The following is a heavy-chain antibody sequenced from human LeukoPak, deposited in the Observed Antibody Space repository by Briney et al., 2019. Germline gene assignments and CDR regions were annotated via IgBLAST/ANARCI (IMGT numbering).Heavy chain of an antibody. J-gene: IGHJ6*03. CDR1: GFTFSSYG. D-gene: IGHD1-1*01. Sequence: GASLRLSCAASGFTFSSYGMHWGRQAPGKGLEWVAVIWYDGSNKYYADSVKGRFTISRDNSKNTLYLQMNSLRAEDTAVYYCARDPGTGYYYYSYMDVWGKGTTVTVSS. CDR3: ARDPGTGYYYYSYMDV. V-gene: IGHV3-33*01. CDR2: IWYDGSNK.